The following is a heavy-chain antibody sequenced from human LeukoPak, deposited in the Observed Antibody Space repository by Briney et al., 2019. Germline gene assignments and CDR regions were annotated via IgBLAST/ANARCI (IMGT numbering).Heavy chain of an antibody. D-gene: IGHD3-16*01. CDR1: GFTFDDYA. CDR2: ISWNSGSI. Sequence: PGGSLRLSCAASGFTFDDYAMHWVRQAPGKGLEWVSGISWNSGSIGYADSVKGRFTISRDNAKNSLYLQMNSLRAEDTALYYCAKDTMITFGGVIWPIGAFDIWGQGTMVTVSS. J-gene: IGHJ3*02. CDR3: AKDTMITFGGVIWPIGAFDI. V-gene: IGHV3-9*01.